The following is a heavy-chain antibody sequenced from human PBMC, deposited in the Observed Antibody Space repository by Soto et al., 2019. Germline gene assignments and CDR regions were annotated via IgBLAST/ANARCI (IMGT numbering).Heavy chain of an antibody. CDR3: ASYEYCTNGVCYGLRGSWYFDL. CDR1: GFTFSSYW. J-gene: IGHJ2*01. Sequence: GGSLRLSCAASGFTFSSYWMHWVRQAPGKGLVWVSRINSDGSSTSYADSVKGRFTISRDNAKNTLYLQMNSLRAEDTAVYYCASYEYCTNGVCYGLRGSWYFDLWGRGTLVTVSS. D-gene: IGHD2-8*01. CDR2: INSDGSST. V-gene: IGHV3-74*01.